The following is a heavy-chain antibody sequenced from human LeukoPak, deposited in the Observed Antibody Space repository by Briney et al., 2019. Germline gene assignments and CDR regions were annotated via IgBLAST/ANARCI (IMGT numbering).Heavy chain of an antibody. Sequence: SETLSLTCTVSDGSISSYYWNWIRQPPGKGLEWIGYIYYSGSTNYNPSLKSRVTISVDTSKNQFSLKLSSVTAADTAVYYCASLLTGYLGNWFDPWGQGTLVTVSS. CDR2: IYYSGST. CDR1: DGSISSYY. J-gene: IGHJ5*02. CDR3: ASLLTGYLGNWFDP. D-gene: IGHD3-9*01. V-gene: IGHV4-59*01.